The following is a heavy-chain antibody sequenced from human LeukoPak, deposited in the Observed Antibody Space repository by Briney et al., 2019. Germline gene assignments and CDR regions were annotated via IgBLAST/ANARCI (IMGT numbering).Heavy chain of an antibody. CDR3: ARGIAVADTGFFDY. CDR1: GLTVSSNY. D-gene: IGHD6-19*01. Sequence: GSLRLSCAASGLTVSSNYMSWVRQAPGKGLEWVSVIYSGGSTYYADSVKGRFTISRDNSKSTLYLQMNSLRVEDTAVYYCARGIAVADTGFFDYWGQGTLVIVSS. CDR2: IYSGGST. V-gene: IGHV3-66*01. J-gene: IGHJ4*02.